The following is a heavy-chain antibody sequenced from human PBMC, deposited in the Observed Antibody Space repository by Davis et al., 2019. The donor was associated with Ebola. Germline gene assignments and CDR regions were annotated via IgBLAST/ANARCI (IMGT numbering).Heavy chain of an antibody. CDR1: GDSLSSYY. Sequence: PSETLSLTCTVSGDSLSSYYWTWIRQPAGKGLEWIGRIYTSGDTNYNPSLKSRVTISVDTSKNQFSLKLSSVTAADTAVYYCAGRNYDFWSAYSRGMDVWGQGTTVTVSS. J-gene: IGHJ6*02. V-gene: IGHV4-4*07. CDR3: AGRNYDFWSAYSRGMDV. D-gene: IGHD3-3*01. CDR2: IYTSGDT.